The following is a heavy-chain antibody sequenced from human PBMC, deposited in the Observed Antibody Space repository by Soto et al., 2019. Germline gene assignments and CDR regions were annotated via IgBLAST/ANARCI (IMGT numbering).Heavy chain of an antibody. Sequence: SETLSLTCTVSGGSISSSSYYWGWIRQPPGKGLEWIGSIYYSGSTYYNPSLKSRVTISVDTSKNQFSLKLSSVTAADTAVYYCARLGATMVRGVRYYYYMDVWGKGTTVTVSS. CDR1: GGSISSSSYY. CDR2: IYYSGST. D-gene: IGHD3-10*01. V-gene: IGHV4-39*01. CDR3: ARLGATMVRGVRYYYYMDV. J-gene: IGHJ6*03.